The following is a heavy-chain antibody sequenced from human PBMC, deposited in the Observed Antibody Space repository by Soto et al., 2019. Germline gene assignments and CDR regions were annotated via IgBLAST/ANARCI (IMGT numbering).Heavy chain of an antibody. CDR1: GFTVSSNY. D-gene: IGHD3-22*01. J-gene: IGHJ5*02. CDR3: ARGSYDSSGYYFLDP. CDR2: IYSGGST. Sequence: PGGSLRLSCAACGFTVSSNYMSWVRQAPGKGLEWVSVIYSGGSTYYADSVKGRFTISRDNSKNTLYLQMNSLRAEDTAVYYCARGSYDSSGYYFLDPWGQGTLVTVSS. V-gene: IGHV3-53*01.